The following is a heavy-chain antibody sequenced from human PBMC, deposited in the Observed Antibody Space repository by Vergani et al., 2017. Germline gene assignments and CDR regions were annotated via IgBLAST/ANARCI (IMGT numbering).Heavy chain of an antibody. CDR2: IIPILGIA. J-gene: IGHJ4*02. Sequence: QVQLVQSGAEVKTPGSSVKVSCKASGGTFSSYTISWVRQAPGQGLEWMGRIIPILGIANYAQKFQGRVTITADKSTSTAYMELSSLRSEDTAVYYCASATGYDLYYFDYWGQGTLVTVSS. CDR1: GGTFSSYT. CDR3: ASATGYDLYYFDY. D-gene: IGHD5-12*01. V-gene: IGHV1-69*02.